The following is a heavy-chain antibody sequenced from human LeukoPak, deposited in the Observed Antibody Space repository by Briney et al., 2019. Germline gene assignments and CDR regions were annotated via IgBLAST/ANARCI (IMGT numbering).Heavy chain of an antibody. V-gene: IGHV3-23*01. J-gene: IGHJ4*02. Sequence: PGGSLRLSCAASGFTFSSYAMSWVRQAPGKGLEWVSAVSGSGGSTYYADSVKGRFTISRDNSKNTLYLQMNSLRAEDTAVYYCAKDSPPRYCSSTSCSFDYWGQETLVTVSS. CDR3: AKDSPPRYCSSTSCSFDY. D-gene: IGHD2-2*01. CDR1: GFTFSSYA. CDR2: VSGSGGST.